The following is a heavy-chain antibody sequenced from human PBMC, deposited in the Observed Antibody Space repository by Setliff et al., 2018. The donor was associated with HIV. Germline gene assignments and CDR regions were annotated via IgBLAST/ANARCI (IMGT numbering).Heavy chain of an antibody. D-gene: IGHD1-26*01. CDR2: VNKDGSEK. CDR3: ASSGSYYVPYFNS. CDR1: GFTLSSYW. V-gene: IGHV3-7*03. Sequence: PGGSLRLSCVASGFTLSSYWMNWVRQAPGEWLEWVAKVNKDGSEKYYVDSVKGRFTISRDNAKNSLYLQITSLRAGDTAVYYCASSGSYYVPYFNSWGQGTQVTVSS. J-gene: IGHJ4*02.